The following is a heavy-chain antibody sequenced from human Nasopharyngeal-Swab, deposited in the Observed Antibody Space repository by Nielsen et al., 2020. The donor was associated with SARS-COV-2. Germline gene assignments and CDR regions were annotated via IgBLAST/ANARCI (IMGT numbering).Heavy chain of an antibody. Sequence: ASVQVSCKASGYTSTSYYMYWVRQAPAQGLEWMGVIFPSGGCKTYAQKFQGRVTMTRDTSTSTVYMELSSLGSEDTAVYYCARDGPGFMVPAGMDVWGQGTTVTVSS. V-gene: IGHV1-46*01. D-gene: IGHD2-2*01. CDR1: GYTSTSYY. CDR3: ARDGPGFMVPAGMDV. CDR2: IFPSGGCK. J-gene: IGHJ6*02.